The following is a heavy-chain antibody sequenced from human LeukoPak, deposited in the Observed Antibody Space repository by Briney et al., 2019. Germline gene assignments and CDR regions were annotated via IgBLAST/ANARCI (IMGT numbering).Heavy chain of an antibody. CDR3: ASGRRAATGAGYYFDY. CDR1: GFTFRNYG. CDR2: IYYDGSSK. D-gene: IGHD6-13*01. V-gene: IGHV3-33*01. J-gene: IGHJ4*02. Sequence: GGSLRLSCAASGFTFRNYGMHWVRQAPGKGLEWVAIIYYDGSSKYYADSVKGPFTISRDNSKNTLYLQMNSLTAEDTALYYCASGRRAATGAGYYFDYWGQGTLVTVSS.